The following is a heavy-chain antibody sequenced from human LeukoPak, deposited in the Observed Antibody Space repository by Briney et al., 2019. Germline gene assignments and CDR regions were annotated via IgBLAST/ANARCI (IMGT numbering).Heavy chain of an antibody. J-gene: IGHJ5*02. CDR3: AGSSHQRNWFDP. CDR1: GDTFTSDY. Sequence: GASVKVSCKASGDTFTSDYMNWVRQAPGPGLEWMGIVHSSGGVIKYAQEFQDRVTMTRDTSTSTVYMELSSLRSEDTAVYYCAGSSHQRNWFDPWGQGTLVIVSS. V-gene: IGHV1-46*01. D-gene: IGHD1-26*01. CDR2: VHSSGGVI.